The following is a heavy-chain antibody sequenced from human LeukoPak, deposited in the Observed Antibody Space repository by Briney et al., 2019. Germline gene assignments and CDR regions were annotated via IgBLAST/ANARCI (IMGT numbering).Heavy chain of an antibody. CDR2: IYYSGST. CDR1: GGSISSYY. V-gene: IGHV4-59*08. CDR3: ARQYSSGWSYFDY. Sequence: PSEALSLTCTVSGGSISSYYWSWIRQPPGKGLEWTGYIYYSGSTNYNPSLKSRVTISVDTSKNQFSLKLSSVTAADTAVYYCARQYSSGWSYFDYWGQGTLVTVSS. D-gene: IGHD6-19*01. J-gene: IGHJ4*02.